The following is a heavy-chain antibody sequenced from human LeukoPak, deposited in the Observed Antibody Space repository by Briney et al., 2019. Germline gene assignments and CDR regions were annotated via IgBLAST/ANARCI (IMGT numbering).Heavy chain of an antibody. J-gene: IGHJ6*03. CDR3: ARGEWGSGSHYYYMDV. CDR2: FDPEDGET. V-gene: IGHV1-24*01. D-gene: IGHD3-10*01. CDR1: GYTLTELS. Sequence: ASVKVSCKVSGYTLTELSMHWVRQAPGKGLEWMGGFDPEDGETIYAQKFQGRVTMTEDTSTDTAYMELSSLRSEDTAVYYCARGEWGSGSHYYYMDVWGKGTTVTISS.